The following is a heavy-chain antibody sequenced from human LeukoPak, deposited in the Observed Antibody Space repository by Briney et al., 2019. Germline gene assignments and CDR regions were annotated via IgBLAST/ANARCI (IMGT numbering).Heavy chain of an antibody. Sequence: GGSLRLSCAASGFTFSTFATSWVRQAPGKGLEWVSSIGSGGSTNYAGSVQGRFTISRDNSKNTLYLQMNSLRAEDTAVYYCAKGTGGSSYSALDYWGQGTLVTVSS. J-gene: IGHJ4*02. CDR3: AKGTGGSSYSALDY. CDR2: IGSGGST. V-gene: IGHV3-23*01. CDR1: GFTFSTFA. D-gene: IGHD2-15*01.